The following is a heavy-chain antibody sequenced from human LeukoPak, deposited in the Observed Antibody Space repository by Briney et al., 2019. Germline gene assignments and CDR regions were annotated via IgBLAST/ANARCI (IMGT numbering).Heavy chain of an antibody. CDR2: INSDGLIT. J-gene: IGHJ3*02. D-gene: IGHD2-15*01. Sequence: GGSLRLSCAASGFTFSNYWMHWVRQAPGKGLVWVSRINSDGLITNYADSVKGHFTVSRDNPKNTLYLQMNSLRVEDTAVYYCVREGGGSFLDSFDIWGQGKLVTVSS. V-gene: IGHV3-74*01. CDR3: VREGGGSFLDSFDI. CDR1: GFTFSNYW.